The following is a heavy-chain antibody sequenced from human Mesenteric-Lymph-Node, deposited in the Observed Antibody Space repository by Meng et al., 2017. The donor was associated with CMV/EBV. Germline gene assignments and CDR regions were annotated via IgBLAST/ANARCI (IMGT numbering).Heavy chain of an antibody. D-gene: IGHD3-22*01. CDR3: ARAYYYGFSGSDAFDM. V-gene: IGHV3-21*01. Sequence: GESLKISCAASGFTFSSYSMNWVRQAPGKGLEWVSSISSSSSYIYYADSVKGRFTISRDNAKNSLYLQMNSLRVEDTAVYYCARAYYYGFSGSDAFDMWGQGTMVTVSS. CDR2: ISSSSSYI. J-gene: IGHJ3*02. CDR1: GFTFSSYS.